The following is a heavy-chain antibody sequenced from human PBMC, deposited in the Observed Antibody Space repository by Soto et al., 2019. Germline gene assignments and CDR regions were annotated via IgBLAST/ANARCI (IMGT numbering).Heavy chain of an antibody. D-gene: IGHD6-19*01. CDR2: IAYDGSNK. V-gene: IGHV3-30*18. J-gene: IGHJ6*02. CDR1: GFTFSSYG. Sequence: QVQLVESGGGVVQPGRSLRLSCAASGFTFSSYGMPGVRQAPGKGLERVAVIAYDGSNKYYADSVKGRFTNSRDKSKNTPDLQMNSMRAEDTAVYYCAKDTDGRGWSAYDYGLDVWGQGTTVTVSS. CDR3: AKDTDGRGWSAYDYGLDV.